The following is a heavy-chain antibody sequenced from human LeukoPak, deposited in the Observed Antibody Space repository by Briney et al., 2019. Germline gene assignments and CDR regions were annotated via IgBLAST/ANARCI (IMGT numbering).Heavy chain of an antibody. V-gene: IGHV3-30-3*01. CDR2: ISSDGSNK. CDR1: GFTFNDYA. Sequence: GGPLRLSCAASGFTFNDYAMHWVRQAPGKGLEWVAFISSDGSNKYYADSVRGRFTISRDNSKNTLYLQVNRLRAEDTAVYYCARDQGKGYYYYGMDVWGQGTTVTVSS. CDR3: ARDQGKGYYYYGMDV. J-gene: IGHJ6*02.